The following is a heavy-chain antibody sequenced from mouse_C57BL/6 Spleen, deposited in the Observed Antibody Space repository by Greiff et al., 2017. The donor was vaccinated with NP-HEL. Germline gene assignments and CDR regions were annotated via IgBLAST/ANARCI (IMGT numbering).Heavy chain of an antibody. D-gene: IGHD1-1*02. V-gene: IGHV3-6*01. CDR2: ISYDGSN. CDR3: ARAPYYGPYFDY. Sequence: EVKLMESGPGLVKPSQSLSLTCSVTGYSITSGYYWNWIRQFPGNKLEWMGYISYDGSNNYNPSLKNRISITRDTSKNQFFLKLNSVTTEDTATYYCARAPYYGPYFDYWGQGTTLTVSS. CDR1: GYSITSGYY. J-gene: IGHJ2*01.